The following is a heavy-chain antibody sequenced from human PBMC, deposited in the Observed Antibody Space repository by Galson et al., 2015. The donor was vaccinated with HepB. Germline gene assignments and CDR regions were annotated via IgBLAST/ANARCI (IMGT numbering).Heavy chain of an antibody. D-gene: IGHD6-19*01. Sequence: SLRLSCAASGFTFSGSAMHWVRQASGKGLEWVGRIRSKANSYATAYAASVKGRFTISRDDSKNTAYLQMNSLKTEDTAVYYCTPDSSGWYTGFDYWGQGTLVTVSS. J-gene: IGHJ4*02. CDR3: TPDSSGWYTGFDY. CDR2: IRSKANSYAT. V-gene: IGHV3-73*01. CDR1: GFTFSGSA.